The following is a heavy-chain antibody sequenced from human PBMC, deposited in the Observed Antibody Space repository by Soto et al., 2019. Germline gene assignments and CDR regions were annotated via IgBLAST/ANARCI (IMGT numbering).Heavy chain of an antibody. J-gene: IGHJ5*02. CDR3: ARDRFTMVRGVLNWFDP. CDR1: GYTFTSYA. Sequence: ASVKVSCKASGYTFTSYAMHWVRQAPGQRLEWMGWINAGNGNTKYSQEFQGRVTITRDTSASTAYMELSSLRSEDTAVYYCARDRFTMVRGVLNWFDPWGQGTLVTVSS. CDR2: INAGNGNT. D-gene: IGHD3-10*01. V-gene: IGHV1-3*01.